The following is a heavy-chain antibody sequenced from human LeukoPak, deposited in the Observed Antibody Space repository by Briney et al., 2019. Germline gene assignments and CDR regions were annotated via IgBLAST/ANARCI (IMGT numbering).Heavy chain of an antibody. D-gene: IGHD1-26*01. CDR1: GGSISSYY. CDR3: ARLKWELEDYYGMGV. Sequence: SETLSLTCIVSGGSISSYYWNWIRQPPGKGLEWIGYIYYSGSTNYNPSLKSRVTISVDTSKNQFSLKLSSVTAADTAVYYCARLKWELEDYYGMGVWGQGTTVTVSS. CDR2: IYYSGST. V-gene: IGHV4-59*08. J-gene: IGHJ6*02.